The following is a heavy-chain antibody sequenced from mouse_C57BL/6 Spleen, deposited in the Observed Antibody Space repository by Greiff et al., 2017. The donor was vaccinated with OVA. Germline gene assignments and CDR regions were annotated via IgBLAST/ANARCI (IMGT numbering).Heavy chain of an antibody. V-gene: IGHV1-82*01. CDR3: ARGDYDSFDY. D-gene: IGHD2-4*01. CDR1: GYAFSSSW. CDR2: IYPGDGDT. J-gene: IGHJ2*01. Sequence: QVQLQQSGPELVKPGASVKISCKASGYAFSSSWMNWVKQRPGKGLEWIGRIYPGDGDTNYNGKFKGKATLTADKSSSTAYMQLSSLTSEDSAVYICARGDYDSFDYWGQGTTLTVSS.